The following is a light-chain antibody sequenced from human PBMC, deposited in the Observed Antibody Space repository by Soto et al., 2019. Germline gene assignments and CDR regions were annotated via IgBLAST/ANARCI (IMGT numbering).Light chain of an antibody. J-gene: IGLJ1*01. CDR2: DNN. Sequence: QSALTQPPSVSAAPGQKVTISCSGSSSNIGNNYVSWYQQVPGTAPKLLIYDNNKRPSGNPDRFSGSKSGTSATLGISGLQTGDEADYYCGTWDSSLSVHVFGTGTKVT. CDR1: SSNIGNNY. CDR3: GTWDSSLSVHV. V-gene: IGLV1-51*01.